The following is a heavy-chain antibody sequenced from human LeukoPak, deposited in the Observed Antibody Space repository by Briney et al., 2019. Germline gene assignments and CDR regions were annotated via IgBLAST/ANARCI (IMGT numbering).Heavy chain of an antibody. D-gene: IGHD3-22*01. Sequence: GGSLRLSCAASGFTFSSYAMRWVRQAPGKGVEWVSAMSGSGGSTYYGDSVKGRFTISRDNSKNTLYLQMKSLRGEDRAVYYCPKAEYYAISGHANAYYSFSYMDVWGKGAPVTVSS. V-gene: IGHV3-23*01. CDR1: GFTFSSYA. CDR3: PKAEYYAISGHANAYYSFSYMDV. CDR2: MSGSGGST. J-gene: IGHJ6*03.